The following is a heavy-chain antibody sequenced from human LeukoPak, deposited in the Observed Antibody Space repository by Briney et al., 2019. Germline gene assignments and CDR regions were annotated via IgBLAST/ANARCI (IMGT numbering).Heavy chain of an antibody. J-gene: IGHJ6*03. CDR3: ARRGDFWRYMDV. Sequence: SETLSLTCTVSGGSISSSSYYWGWIRQPPGKGLEWIGSIYYSGSTYYNPSLKSRVTISVDTSKNQFSLKLSSVTAADTAVYYCARRGDFWRYMDVWGKGTTVTVSS. D-gene: IGHD3-3*01. V-gene: IGHV4-39*01. CDR1: GGSISSSSYY. CDR2: IYYSGST.